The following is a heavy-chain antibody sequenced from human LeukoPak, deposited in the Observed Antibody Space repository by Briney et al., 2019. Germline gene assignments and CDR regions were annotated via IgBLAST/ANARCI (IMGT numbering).Heavy chain of an antibody. CDR2: IYTSGST. V-gene: IGHV4-61*02. J-gene: IGHJ3*02. CDR1: GGSISSGSYY. D-gene: IGHD1-26*01. CDR3: AREGYSGSYYSAFDI. Sequence: SETLSLTCTVSGGSISSGSYYWSWIRQPAGKGLEWIGRIYTSGSTNYNPSLKSRVTILVDTSKNQFSLKLSSVTAADTAVYYCAREGYSGSYYSAFDIWGQGTMVTVSS.